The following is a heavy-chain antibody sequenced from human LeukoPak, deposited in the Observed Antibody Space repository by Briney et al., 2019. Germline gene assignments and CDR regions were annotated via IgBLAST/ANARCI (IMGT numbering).Heavy chain of an antibody. V-gene: IGHV3-23*01. CDR3: AKSTSDYYGWGSFNY. J-gene: IGHJ4*02. Sequence: PGGSLRLSCAASGFTFSTYAMSWVRQAPGKGLEWVSTISGNGGSTYYADSVKGRFTISRDNSKNTLYLQMNSLRAEDTAVYYCAKSTSDYYGWGSFNYWGQGTLVTVSS. CDR1: GFTFSTYA. D-gene: IGHD3-10*01. CDR2: ISGNGGST.